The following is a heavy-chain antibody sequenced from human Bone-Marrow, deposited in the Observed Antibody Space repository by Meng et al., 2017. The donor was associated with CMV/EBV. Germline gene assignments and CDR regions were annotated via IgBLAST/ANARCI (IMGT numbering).Heavy chain of an antibody. CDR2: INPSGGST. CDR1: GYTFTSYA. J-gene: IGHJ6*02. D-gene: IGHD3-22*01. Sequence: ASVKVSCKASGYTFTSYAMHWVRQAPGQRLEWMGIINPSGGSTSYAQKFQGRVTMTRDTSTSTVYMELSSLRSEDTAVYYCARDHDWPVITAPYGMDVWGQGTTVTVSS. V-gene: IGHV1-46*01. CDR3: ARDHDWPVITAPYGMDV.